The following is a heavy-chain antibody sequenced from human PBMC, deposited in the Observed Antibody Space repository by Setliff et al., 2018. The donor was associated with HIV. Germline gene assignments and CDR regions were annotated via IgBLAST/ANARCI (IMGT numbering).Heavy chain of an antibody. CDR2: ISAYNGNT. D-gene: IGHD5-12*01. Sequence: ASVKVSCKASGYTFTNYGISWVRQAPGQGLEWMGWISAYNGNTNYAQKLQGRVTMTTDTSTSTAYMELRSLRSDDTAMYYCARTSGDAYNYEGAFDVWGQGTLVTVSS. J-gene: IGHJ3*01. V-gene: IGHV1-18*01. CDR1: GYTFTNYG. CDR3: ARTSGDAYNYEGAFDV.